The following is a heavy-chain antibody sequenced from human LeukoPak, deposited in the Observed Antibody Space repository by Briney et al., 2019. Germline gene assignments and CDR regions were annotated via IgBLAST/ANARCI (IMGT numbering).Heavy chain of an antibody. Sequence: KPSETLSLTCTVSGCSISSYYWSWIRQPAGKGLEWIGRIYTSGSTNYNPSLKSRVTMSVDTSKNQFSLKLSSVTAADTAVYYCARAWYYYGSDIGYFDYWGQGTLVTVSS. CDR3: ARAWYYYGSDIGYFDY. D-gene: IGHD3-10*01. CDR2: IYTSGST. J-gene: IGHJ4*02. V-gene: IGHV4-4*07. CDR1: GCSISSYY.